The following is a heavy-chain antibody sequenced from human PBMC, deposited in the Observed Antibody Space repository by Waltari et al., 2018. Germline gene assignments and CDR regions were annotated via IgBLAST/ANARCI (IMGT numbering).Heavy chain of an antibody. CDR1: GFGCSSSE. CDR2: ISTSGDSI. CDR3: ARVGGYYYYYMDV. D-gene: IGHD3-16*01. V-gene: IGHV3-48*03. J-gene: IGHJ6*03. Sequence: EEQLVESGGGLVQPGGSLRLSCVASGFGCSSSEMYWVRQAPGKALEWVSSISTSGDSIHYADSVKGRFTISRDNSKSSLYLQLSSLRAEDTAVYYCARVGGYYYYYMDVWGKGTTVTVSS.